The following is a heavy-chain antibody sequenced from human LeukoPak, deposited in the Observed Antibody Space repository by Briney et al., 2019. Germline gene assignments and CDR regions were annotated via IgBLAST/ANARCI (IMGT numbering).Heavy chain of an antibody. V-gene: IGHV3-21*01. CDR2: ITGSSSYI. CDR3: ARDRGIADFDH. J-gene: IGHJ4*02. Sequence: GGSLRLSCAASGLTFSDYTMNWIRQAPGKGLEWVSSITGSSSYIYYADSVKGRFTISRDNAKSSLYLQMNSLRVDDMAVYYCARDRGIADFDHWGQGTLVTVSS. CDR1: GLTFSDYT. D-gene: IGHD6-13*01.